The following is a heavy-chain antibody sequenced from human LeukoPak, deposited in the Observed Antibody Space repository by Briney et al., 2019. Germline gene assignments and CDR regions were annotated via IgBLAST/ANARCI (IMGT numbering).Heavy chain of an antibody. CDR1: GFTFSSYA. V-gene: IGHV3-23*01. D-gene: IGHD3-10*01. CDR3: AKDRANYYGSGSNFDY. Sequence: PGGSLRLSCAASGFTFSSYAMSWVRQAPGKGLEWVSAISGRGGSTYYADSVKGRFTISRDNSKNTLYLQMNSLRAEDSAVYYCAKDRANYYGSGSNFDYWGQGTLVTVSS. J-gene: IGHJ4*02. CDR2: ISGRGGST.